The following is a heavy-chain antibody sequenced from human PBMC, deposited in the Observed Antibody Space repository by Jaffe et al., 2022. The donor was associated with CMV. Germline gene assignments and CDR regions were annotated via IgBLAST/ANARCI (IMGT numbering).Heavy chain of an antibody. CDR1: GYTFTRYY. Sequence: QVHLVQSGAEVKKPGASVKVSCKASGYTFTRYYVNWVRQVPGQGLEWMGLVNPKTGSTRYAQIFQGRVTMTGDTSTSTVYMELSSLRSEDTAVYYCAREVLGGAAGFDFWGQGTLITVFS. V-gene: IGHV1-46*01. CDR3: AREVLGGAAGFDF. CDR2: VNPKTGST. D-gene: IGHD3-10*01. J-gene: IGHJ4*02.